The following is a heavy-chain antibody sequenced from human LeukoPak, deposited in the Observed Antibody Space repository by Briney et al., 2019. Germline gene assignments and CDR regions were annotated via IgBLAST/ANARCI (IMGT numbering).Heavy chain of an antibody. Sequence: GGSLRLSCKGSGYSFTSYWIGWVRQMPGKGLEWMGSIYPGYCDTRYSPSFQGQVTISADKSISTAYLQWSRRKASDTARYYCARQGREAGKVLFDPWGQGTLVTVPS. V-gene: IGHV5-51*01. D-gene: IGHD3-10*01. CDR1: GYSFTSYW. CDR3: ARQGREAGKVLFDP. CDR2: IYPGYCDT. J-gene: IGHJ5*02.